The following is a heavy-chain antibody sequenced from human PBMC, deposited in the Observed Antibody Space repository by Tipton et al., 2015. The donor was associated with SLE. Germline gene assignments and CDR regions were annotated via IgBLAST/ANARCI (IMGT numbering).Heavy chain of an antibody. CDR3: ARGLSGSYYFDY. Sequence: TLSLTCAVSGGSIGNINWWSWVRQPPGKGLEWIGSIYHSGSTYYNPSLKSRVTISVDTSKNQFSLKLSSVTAADTAVYYCARGLSGSYYFDYWGQGTLVTVSS. CDR1: GGSIGNINW. D-gene: IGHD1-26*01. CDR2: IYHSGST. V-gene: IGHV4-4*02. J-gene: IGHJ4*02.